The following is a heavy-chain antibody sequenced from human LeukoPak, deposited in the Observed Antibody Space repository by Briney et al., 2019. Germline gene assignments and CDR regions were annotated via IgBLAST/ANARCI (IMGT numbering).Heavy chain of an antibody. D-gene: IGHD6-6*01. CDR3: ARDFSSSSTVYYYYYMDV. Sequence: SETLSLTCTVFGGSISSYYWSWIRQPPGKGLEWIGYIYYSGSTNYNPSLKSRVTISVDTSKNQFSLKLSSVTAADTAIYYCARDFSSSSTVYYYYYMDVWGKGTTVTVSS. CDR1: GGSISSYY. V-gene: IGHV4-59*12. CDR2: IYYSGST. J-gene: IGHJ6*03.